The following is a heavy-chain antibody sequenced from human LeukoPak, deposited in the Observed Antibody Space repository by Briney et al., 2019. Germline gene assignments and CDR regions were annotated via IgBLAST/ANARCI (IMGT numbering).Heavy chain of an antibody. CDR3: ARDPLYRYGSSDYSPFDY. D-gene: IGHD3-22*01. CDR2: INAGNGDT. Sequence: ASVKVSCKASGYTLTSYAMHWVRQAPGQRLEWMGWINAGNGDTKYSQKFQGRVTITRDTSATTAYMELSSLRSEDTAVYYCARDPLYRYGSSDYSPFDYWGQGALVTVSS. CDR1: GYTLTSYA. V-gene: IGHV1-3*01. J-gene: IGHJ4*02.